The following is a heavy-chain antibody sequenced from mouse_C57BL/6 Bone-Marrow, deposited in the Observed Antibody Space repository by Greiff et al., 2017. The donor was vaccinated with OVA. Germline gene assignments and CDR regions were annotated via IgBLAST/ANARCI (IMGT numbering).Heavy chain of an antibody. Sequence: QVQLQQSGSELRSPGSSVKLSCKDFDSAVFPIAYMSWVRQKPGHGFEWIGGILPSIGRTIYGGKFEDKATLDADTLSNTAYLELNSLTSEDSAIYYCARSYYSNLYWYFDVWGTGTTVTVSS. CDR2: ILPSIGRT. V-gene: IGHV15-2*01. D-gene: IGHD2-5*01. J-gene: IGHJ1*03. CDR3: ARSYYSNLYWYFDV. CDR1: DSAVFPIAY.